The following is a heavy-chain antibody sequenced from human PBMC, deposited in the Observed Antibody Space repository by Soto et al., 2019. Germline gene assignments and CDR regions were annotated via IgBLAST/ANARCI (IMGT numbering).Heavy chain of an antibody. J-gene: IGHJ5*02. D-gene: IGHD2-2*01. CDR3: ARDGSSTANWLDP. Sequence: TLSLTCPVSGDSLRSGGYYWAWLRQNPGKGLEWIGYIYYTGVTYSNPSLGSRVNISVDTSKNQFSLELTSVTAAYTAVYSCARDGSSTANWLDPWGQGLPVTVSS. V-gene: IGHV4-31*03. CDR2: IYYTGVT. CDR1: GDSLRSGGYY.